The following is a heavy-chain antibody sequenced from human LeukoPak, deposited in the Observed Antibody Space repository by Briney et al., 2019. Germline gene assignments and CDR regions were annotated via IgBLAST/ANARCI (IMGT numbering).Heavy chain of an antibody. CDR1: GYSISSGSY. CDR3: ARGGYCSGGSCLTFDY. D-gene: IGHD2-15*01. J-gene: IGHJ4*02. V-gene: IGHV4-38-2*01. CDR2: IYHSGST. Sequence: PSETLSLTCAVSGYSISSGSYWGWIRQPPGKGLEWIGSIYHSGSTYYNPSLKSRVTISVDTSKNQFSLKLSSVTAADTAVYYCARGGYCSGGSCLTFDYWGQGTLVTVSS.